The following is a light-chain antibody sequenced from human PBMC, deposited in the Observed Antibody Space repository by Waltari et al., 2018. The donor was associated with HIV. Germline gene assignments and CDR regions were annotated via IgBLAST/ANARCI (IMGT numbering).Light chain of an antibody. CDR3: EAWDDSLSVPV. V-gene: IGLV1-47*01. CDR2: SND. J-gene: IGLJ3*02. CDR1: SPNIGRNN. Sequence: QSVLTQPPSASGTPGPRVTISCSGGSPNIGRNNVYWYQHFPGTPPKLLIFSNDQRPSGVPDRFSGSKSATSASLAIVGLRFEDEADYFCEAWDDSLSVPVFGGGTKLTVL.